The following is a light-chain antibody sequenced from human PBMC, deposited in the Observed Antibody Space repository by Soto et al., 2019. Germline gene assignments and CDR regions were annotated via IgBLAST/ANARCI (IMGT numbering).Light chain of an antibody. V-gene: IGLV2-14*01. CDR1: SSDVGGYNY. CDR2: DVS. Sequence: QSVLTQPASVYGSPGQSITISCTGTSSDVGGYNYVSWYQQHPGKAPKLMIYDVSNRPSGVSNRFSGSKSGNTASLTISGLQAEDEADYYCSSYTTSSSRVFGTGTKLTVL. J-gene: IGLJ1*01. CDR3: SSYTTSSSRV.